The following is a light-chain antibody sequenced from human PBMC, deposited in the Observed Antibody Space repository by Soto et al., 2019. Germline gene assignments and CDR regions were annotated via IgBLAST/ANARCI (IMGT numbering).Light chain of an antibody. Sequence: QSALTQPPSASGSPGQSVTISCTGTSSDVGGYNYVSWYQQHPGKAPKLMISEVSKRPSGVPDRFSGSKSGNTASLTVSGRQAEDEADYYCSSFAGNNNLLFGGGTKLTVL. CDR3: SSFAGNNNLL. CDR2: EVS. CDR1: SSDVGGYNY. V-gene: IGLV2-8*01. J-gene: IGLJ2*01.